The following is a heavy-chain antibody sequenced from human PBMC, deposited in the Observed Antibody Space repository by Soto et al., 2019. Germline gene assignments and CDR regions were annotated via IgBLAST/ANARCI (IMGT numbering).Heavy chain of an antibody. CDR2: IYHSGST. CDR1: TYSIRSDYH. V-gene: IGHV4-38-2*01. Sequence: KTSETLSLTCAVSTYSIRSDYHWGWIRQPPGKGLEWTGRIYHSGSTFYNPSLKSRVAMSIDTSKNQFSLNLTSVTATDTAVYYCATVVIPGTRHTDFDPRGQGVSVTVSS. CDR3: ATVVIPGTRHTDFDP. D-gene: IGHD4-4*01. J-gene: IGHJ5*02.